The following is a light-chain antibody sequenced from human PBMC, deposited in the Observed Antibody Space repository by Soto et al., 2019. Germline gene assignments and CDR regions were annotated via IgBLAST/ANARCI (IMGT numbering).Light chain of an antibody. CDR3: SSYTSSSTWV. V-gene: IGLV2-14*01. CDR1: SSDVGGYNY. CDR2: DVS. Sequence: QSALTQPASVSGSPGQSITISCTGTSSDVGGYNYVSWYQQHPGKAPKLMIYDVSNRPSGVSNRFSGSKSGNTASLTISGLQAEDDDYYYCSSYTSSSTWVFGGGTKVTVL. J-gene: IGLJ3*02.